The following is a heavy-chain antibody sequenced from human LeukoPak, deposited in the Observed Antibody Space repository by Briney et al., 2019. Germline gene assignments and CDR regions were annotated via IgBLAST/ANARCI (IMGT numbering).Heavy chain of an antibody. CDR1: GFTFSSYE. CDR3: AKQGGLGVTFGGVIAKRKYYFDY. CDR2: ISSSGSTI. V-gene: IGHV3-48*03. J-gene: IGHJ4*02. D-gene: IGHD3-16*02. Sequence: PGGSLRLSCAASGFTFSSYEMNWVRQAPGKGLEWVSYISSSGSTIYYADSVEGRFTITRANAKNSLYLQRNSLRAEETAVYYCAKQGGLGVTFGGVIAKRKYYFDYWGQGTLVTVSS.